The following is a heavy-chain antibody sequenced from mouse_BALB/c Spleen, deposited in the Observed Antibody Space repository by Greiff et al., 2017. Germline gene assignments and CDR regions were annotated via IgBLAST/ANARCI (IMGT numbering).Heavy chain of an antibody. D-gene: IGHD2-14*01. V-gene: IGHV1-87*01. CDR3: ARSYRSYAMDY. CDR2: IYPGDGDT. J-gene: IGHJ4*01. CDR1: GYTFTSYW. Sequence: VKLMESGAELARPGASVKLSCKASGYTFTSYWMQWVKQRPGQGLEWIGAIYPGDGDTRYTQKFKGKATLTADKSSSTAYMQLSSLASEDSAVYYCARSYRSYAMDYWGQGTSVTVSS.